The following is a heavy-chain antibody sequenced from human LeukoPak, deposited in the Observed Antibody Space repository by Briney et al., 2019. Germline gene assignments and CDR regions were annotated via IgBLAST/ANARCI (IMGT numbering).Heavy chain of an antibody. J-gene: IGHJ4*02. Sequence: GASVTVSCKASQYSFSDYAIHWVRQAPGQGLEWMGGIIPIFGTANYAQKFQGRVTITADESTSTAYMELSSLRSEDTAVYYCAHNYYDSSGHDYWGQGTLVTVSS. CDR1: QYSFSDYA. CDR2: IIPIFGTA. V-gene: IGHV1-69*13. D-gene: IGHD3-22*01. CDR3: AHNYYDSSGHDY.